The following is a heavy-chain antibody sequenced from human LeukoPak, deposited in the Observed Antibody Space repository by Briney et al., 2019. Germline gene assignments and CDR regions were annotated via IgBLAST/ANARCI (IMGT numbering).Heavy chain of an antibody. Sequence: GGSLRLSCAASGFTFSSYEMNWVRQAPGKGLEWVSYVSSSGSTIYYADSVKGRFTISRDNAKNSLYLQMNSLRAEDTAVYYCARDGPRISSTDYYYRMDVWGKGTTVTVSS. D-gene: IGHD2/OR15-2a*01. J-gene: IGHJ6*04. CDR2: VSSSGSTI. CDR1: GFTFSSYE. CDR3: ARDGPRISSTDYYYRMDV. V-gene: IGHV3-48*03.